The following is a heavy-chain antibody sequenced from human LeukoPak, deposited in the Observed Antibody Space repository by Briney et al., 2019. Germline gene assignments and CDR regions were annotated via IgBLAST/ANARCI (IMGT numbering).Heavy chain of an antibody. D-gene: IGHD2-8*01. CDR2: MKGGGET. V-gene: IGHV3-23*01. CDR1: GFSFTNYA. J-gene: IGHJ4*02. Sequence: PGGSLRLSCAASGFSFTNYAMSWVRQAPARGPEWLSSMKGGGETFYADSVKGRFTISRDNAKNSVYLQMNSLRAEDTGVYYCARGYCSNGACYGLFDYWGQGTLVAVSS. CDR3: ARGYCSNGACYGLFDY.